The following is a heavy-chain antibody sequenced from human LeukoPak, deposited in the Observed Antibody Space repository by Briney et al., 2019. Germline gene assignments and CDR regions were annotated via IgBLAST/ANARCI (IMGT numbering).Heavy chain of an antibody. D-gene: IGHD3-22*01. V-gene: IGHV3-7*04. CDR1: GFTFSSYW. CDR3: ARGITMIVVVSPPI. CDR2: IKQDGSEK. Sequence: GGSLRLSCAASGFTFSSYWMSWVRQAPGKGLEWVANIKQDGSEKYYVDSVKGRFTISRDNAKNSLYLQMNSLRAEDTGVYYCARGITMIVVVSPPIWGQGTMVTVSS. J-gene: IGHJ3*02.